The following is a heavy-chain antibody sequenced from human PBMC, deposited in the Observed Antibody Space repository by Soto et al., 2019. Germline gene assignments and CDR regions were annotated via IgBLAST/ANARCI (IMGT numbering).Heavy chain of an antibody. CDR1: GDAISNFY. CDR3: ARGTRALITSFFDY. D-gene: IGHD1-20*01. Sequence: PSETLSLTCSVSGDAISNFYWSWIRQTPGRGLEWIGCVHESGSTDYNPSLKGRVTISLHTSKSQFSLSLRSATAADTATYYCARGTRALITSFFDYWGQGIPLTVSS. J-gene: IGHJ4*02. CDR2: VHESGST. V-gene: IGHV4-59*03.